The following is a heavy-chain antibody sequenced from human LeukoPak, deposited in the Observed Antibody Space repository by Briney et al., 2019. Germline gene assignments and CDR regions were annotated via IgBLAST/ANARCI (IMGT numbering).Heavy chain of an antibody. D-gene: IGHD6-19*01. Sequence: GGSLRLSCAASGFIFSSYSVNWVRQAPGKGLEWVSSISTSSSYINYADSVKGRFTISRDNAKKSLYLQMNSLRADDTALYYCARGASVVPGIDNAFDIWGQGTMVTVSS. CDR1: GFIFSSYS. CDR3: ARGASVVPGIDNAFDI. V-gene: IGHV3-21*01. CDR2: ISTSSSYI. J-gene: IGHJ3*02.